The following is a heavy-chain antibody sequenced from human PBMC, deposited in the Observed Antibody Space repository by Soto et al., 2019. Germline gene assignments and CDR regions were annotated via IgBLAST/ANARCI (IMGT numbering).Heavy chain of an antibody. CDR1: GGTFSSYA. CDR3: ARDQPLRQLGGMDV. CDR2: IIPIFGTA. Sequence: GASVKVSCKASGGTFSSYAISWVRQAPGQGLEWMGGIIPIFGTANYAQKFQGRVTITADESTSTAYMELSSLRSEDTAVYYCARDQPLRQLGGMDVWGQGTTVTVSS. V-gene: IGHV1-69*13. J-gene: IGHJ6*02. D-gene: IGHD2-2*01.